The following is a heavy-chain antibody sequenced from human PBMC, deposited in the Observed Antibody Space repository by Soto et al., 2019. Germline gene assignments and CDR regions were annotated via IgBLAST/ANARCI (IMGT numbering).Heavy chain of an antibody. Sequence: SETLSLTCAVSGGSFRGFYWTWIRQSPGKGLEWLGDINHVGITNYSPSFQGQVTISADKSIGTAYLQWSSLKASDAAMYYCARHQRDDASRKIDCWGQGTLVTVSS. CDR3: ARHQRDDASRKIDC. V-gene: IGHV4-34*10. J-gene: IGHJ4*02. CDR1: GGSFRGFY. D-gene: IGHD3-16*01. CDR2: INHVGIT.